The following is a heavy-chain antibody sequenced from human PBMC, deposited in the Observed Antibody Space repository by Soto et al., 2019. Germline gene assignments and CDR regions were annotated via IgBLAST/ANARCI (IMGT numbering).Heavy chain of an antibody. CDR3: ARVPRRDDAFDI. CDR1: GGSISSGGYS. CDR2: IYHSGST. Sequence: QLQLQEFGSGLVKPSQTLSLTCAVSGGSISSGGYSWSWIRQPPGKGLEWIGYIYHSGSTYYNPSLKSRVTISVDRSKNQFSLKLSSVTAADTAVYYCARVPRRDDAFDIWGQGTMVTVSS. V-gene: IGHV4-30-2*01. J-gene: IGHJ3*02.